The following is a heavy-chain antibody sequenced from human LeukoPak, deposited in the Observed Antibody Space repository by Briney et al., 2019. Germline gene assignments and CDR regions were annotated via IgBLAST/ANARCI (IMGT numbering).Heavy chain of an antibody. CDR3: AKDQRRTYYYDSSGYYGY. V-gene: IGHV3-33*06. Sequence: PGGSLRLSCAASGFTFSSYGMHWVRQAPGKGLEWVAVIWYDGSNKYYADSVKGRFTISRDNSKNTLYLQMNSLRAEDTAVYYCAKDQRRTYYYDSSGYYGYWGQGTLVTVSS. J-gene: IGHJ4*02. CDR2: IWYDGSNK. CDR1: GFTFSSYG. D-gene: IGHD3-22*01.